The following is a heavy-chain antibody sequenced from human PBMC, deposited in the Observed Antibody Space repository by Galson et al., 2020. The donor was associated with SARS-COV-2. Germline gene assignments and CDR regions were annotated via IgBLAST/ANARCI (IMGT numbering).Heavy chain of an antibody. Sequence: SGPTLVKPTQTLTLTCTVSGFSLSTCGVCVSWIRQSPGRALEWLARIDWDDEKYYSASLKTRITISKDSSKNQVVLKVTNMDPVDSGTYYCARIRGSVHATRGSHLYYYSGLDVWGEGTPVTVSS. V-gene: IGHV2-70*11. J-gene: IGHJ6*04. CDR1: GFSLSTCGVC. CDR3: ARIRGSVHATRGSHLYYYSGLDV. D-gene: IGHD2-15*01. CDR2: IDWDDEK.